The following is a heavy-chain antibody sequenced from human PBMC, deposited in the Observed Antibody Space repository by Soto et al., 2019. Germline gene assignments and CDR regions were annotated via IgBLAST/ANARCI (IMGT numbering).Heavy chain of an antibody. D-gene: IGHD6-19*01. CDR3: ARDAYSSGWTAIDY. CDR1: GFTFSSYW. V-gene: IGHV3-74*01. CDR2: INSDGSST. J-gene: IGHJ4*02. Sequence: EVQLVESGGGLVQPGGSLRLSCAASGFTFSSYWMHWVRQAPGKGLVWVSRINSDGSSTSYADSVQGRFTISRDNAKNTLYLPMNSLRAEATAVYYWARDAYSSGWTAIDYWGQGTLFTVAS.